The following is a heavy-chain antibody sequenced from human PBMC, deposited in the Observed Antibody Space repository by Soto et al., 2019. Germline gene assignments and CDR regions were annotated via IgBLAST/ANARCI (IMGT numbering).Heavy chain of an antibody. CDR3: ARDGNVLRYFVLPRFDY. D-gene: IGHD3-9*01. Sequence: GASVKVSCKASGYTFTSYGISWVRQAPGQGLEWMGWISAYNGNTNYAQKLQGRVTMTTDTSTSTAYMELRSLRSDDTAVYYCARDGNVLRYFVLPRFDYWGQGTLVTVSS. V-gene: IGHV1-18*01. CDR1: GYTFTSYG. J-gene: IGHJ4*02. CDR2: ISAYNGNT.